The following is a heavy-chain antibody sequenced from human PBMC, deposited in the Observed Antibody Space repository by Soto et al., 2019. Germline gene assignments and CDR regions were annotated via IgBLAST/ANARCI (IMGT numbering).Heavy chain of an antibody. V-gene: IGHV4-4*02. CDR2: IFHDGTA. CDR1: GVSISSGNW. J-gene: IGHJ4*02. D-gene: IGHD1-26*01. CDR3: ARGRSGSRPRPFDY. Sequence: PSETLSLTCAVSGVSISSGNWWTWVRQSPQRGLEYIGEIFHDGTANYYPSFEGRVAISVDTSKNQFSLKLTSVTAADTAVYYCARGRSGSRPRPFDYWGQGTLVTVSS.